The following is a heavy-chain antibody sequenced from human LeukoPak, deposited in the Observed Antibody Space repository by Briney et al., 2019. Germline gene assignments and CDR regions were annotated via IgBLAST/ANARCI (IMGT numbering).Heavy chain of an antibody. CDR1: GYTFTSYY. V-gene: IGHV1-46*01. D-gene: IGHD3-22*01. J-gene: IGHJ6*03. Sequence: GASVKVSCKASGYTFTSYYVHWARQAPGQGLEWMGIINPSGGSTSYAQKFQGRVTMTRDMSTSTVYMELSSLRSEDTAVYYCATDYYDSSAYQNYYMDVWGKGTTVTVSS. CDR2: INPSGGST. CDR3: ATDYYDSSAYQNYYMDV.